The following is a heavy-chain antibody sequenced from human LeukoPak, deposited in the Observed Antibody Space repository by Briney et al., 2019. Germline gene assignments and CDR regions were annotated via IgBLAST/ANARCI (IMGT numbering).Heavy chain of an antibody. CDR2: IIPIFGTA. Sequence: SVKVSCKASGGTLSSYAISWVRQAPGQGLEWMGGIIPIFGTANYAQKSQGRVTITADESTSTAYMELSSLRSEDTAVYYCASPSIGTLQKYSSSWYYFAYWGQGTLVTVSS. J-gene: IGHJ4*02. V-gene: IGHV1-69*01. CDR1: GGTLSSYA. CDR3: ASPSIGTLQKYSSSWYYFAY. D-gene: IGHD6-13*01.